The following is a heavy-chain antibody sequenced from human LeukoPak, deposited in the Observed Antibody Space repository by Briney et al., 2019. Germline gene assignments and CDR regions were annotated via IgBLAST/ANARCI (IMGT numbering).Heavy chain of an antibody. D-gene: IGHD5-24*01. CDR1: GYTFTSYY. CDR3: ARDRADRWLQYN. CDR2: INPSGGST. J-gene: IGHJ4*02. V-gene: IGHV1-46*01. Sequence: ASVKVSCKASGYTFTSYYMHWVRQAPGQGLELMGIINPSGGSTSYAQKFQGRVTMTRDTSTSTVYMELSSLRSEDTAVYYCARDRADRWLQYNWGQGTLVTVSS.